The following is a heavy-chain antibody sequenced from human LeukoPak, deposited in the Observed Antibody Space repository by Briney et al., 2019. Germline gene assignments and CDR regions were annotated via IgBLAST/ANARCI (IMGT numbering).Heavy chain of an antibody. CDR2: NSAYNGNT. Sequence: GASVKVSCKASGYTFTSYGISWVRQAPGQGLEWMGWNSAYNGNTNYAQKLQGRVTMTTDTSTSTAYMELRSLRSDDTAVYYCARVEYQLLYNVHDYWGQGTLVTVSS. V-gene: IGHV1-18*01. CDR1: GYTFTSYG. J-gene: IGHJ4*02. D-gene: IGHD2-2*02. CDR3: ARVEYQLLYNVHDY.